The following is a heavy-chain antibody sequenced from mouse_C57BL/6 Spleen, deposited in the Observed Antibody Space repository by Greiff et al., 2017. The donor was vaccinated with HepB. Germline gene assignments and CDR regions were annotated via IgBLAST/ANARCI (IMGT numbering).Heavy chain of an antibody. CDR2: INPNNGGT. CDR3: ARSDYYGSSSPFDY. J-gene: IGHJ2*01. CDR1: GYTFTDYY. D-gene: IGHD1-1*01. V-gene: IGHV1-26*01. Sequence: EVQLQQSGPELVKPGASVKISCKASGYTFTDYYMNWVKQSHGKSLAWIGDINPNNGGTSYNQKFKGKATLTVDKSSSTAYMELRSLTSEDSAVYYCARSDYYGSSSPFDYWGQGTTLTVSS.